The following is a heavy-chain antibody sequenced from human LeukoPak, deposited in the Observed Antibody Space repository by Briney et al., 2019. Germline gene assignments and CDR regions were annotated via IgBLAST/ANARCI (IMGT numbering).Heavy chain of an antibody. V-gene: IGHV4-61*02. CDR2: IYTSGST. J-gene: IGHJ4*02. CDR3: ARQFDY. Sequence: SQTLSLTCTVSGGSISSGSYYWSWIRQPAGKGLEWIGRIYTSGSTNYNPSLKGRVTISVDTSKNQFSLKLSSVTAADTAVYYCARQFDYWGQGTLVTVSS. CDR1: GGSISSGSYY.